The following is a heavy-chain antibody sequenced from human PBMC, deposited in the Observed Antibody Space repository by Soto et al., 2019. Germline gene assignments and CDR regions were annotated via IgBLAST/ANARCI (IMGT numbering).Heavy chain of an antibody. CDR1: DGSMNSDSSY. J-gene: IGHJ4*02. CDR2: INHSGST. D-gene: IGHD3-22*01. CDR3: ARLGGYVSVGYYYLWDS. V-gene: IGHV4-39*01. Sequence: PSETLSLTCRVSDGSMNSDSSYWGWIRQPPGKGLEWIGVINHSGSTYHNLSLKGRVTMSVDASRNQFSLKLTSVTAADTAVYYCARLGGYVSVGYYYLWDSWGQGTLVTVSP.